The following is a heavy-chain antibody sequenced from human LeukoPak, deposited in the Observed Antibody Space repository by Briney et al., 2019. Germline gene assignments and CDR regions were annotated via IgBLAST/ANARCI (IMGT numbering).Heavy chain of an antibody. V-gene: IGHV1-18*01. D-gene: IGHD5-12*01. CDR1: GYTFTSYG. Sequence: ASVKVSCKASGYTFTSYGISWVRQAPGQGLEWVGWISAYNGRTNYAQKFQGRVTMTIDTSTTTAYMDLRSLTSDDTAMYYCTKGGAMVATIYYWGQGTLVTVSS. J-gene: IGHJ4*02. CDR2: ISAYNGRT. CDR3: TKGGAMVATIYY.